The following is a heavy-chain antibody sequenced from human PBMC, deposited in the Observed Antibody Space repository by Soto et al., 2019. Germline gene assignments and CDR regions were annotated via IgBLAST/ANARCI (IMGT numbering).Heavy chain of an antibody. CDR3: ARDPIGNYYYYMDV. D-gene: IGHD3-16*02. CDR2: IWYDGSNK. Sequence: QVQLVESGGGVVQPGRSLRLSCAASGFTFSSYGMHWVRQAPGKGLEWVAVIWYDGSNKYYADSVKGRFTISRDNSKNTLYLKMNSLRAEDTAVYYCARDPIGNYYYYMDVWGKGTTVTVSS. CDR1: GFTFSSYG. V-gene: IGHV3-33*01. J-gene: IGHJ6*03.